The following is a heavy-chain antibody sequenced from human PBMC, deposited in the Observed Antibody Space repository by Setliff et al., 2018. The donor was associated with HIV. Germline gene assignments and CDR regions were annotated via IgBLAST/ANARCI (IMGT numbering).Heavy chain of an antibody. Sequence: SETLSLTCTVSGASISSSHYYWVWIRQPPGRGLEWIGTTYFSGSTYYNPSLKSRVTMSVDTSENHFSLKLSSVTAADTAIYYCAKSLRVEMFGVVTTYGMDVWGQGTTVTVSS. J-gene: IGHJ6*02. CDR2: TYFSGST. V-gene: IGHV4-39*02. CDR3: AKSLRVEMFGVVTTYGMDV. CDR1: GASISSSHYY. D-gene: IGHD3-3*01.